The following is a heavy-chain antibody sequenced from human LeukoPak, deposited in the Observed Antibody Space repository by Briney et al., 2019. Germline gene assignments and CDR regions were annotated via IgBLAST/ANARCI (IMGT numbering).Heavy chain of an antibody. Sequence: GGSLRLACAASGFIFDDNGMTWVRQAPGKGLEWVSAISGSGGSTYYADSVKGRFTISRDNSKNTLYLQMNSLRAEDTALYYCAKDRGIISDYWGQGILVTVSS. D-gene: IGHD3-10*01. CDR2: ISGSGGST. CDR3: AKDRGIISDY. J-gene: IGHJ4*02. V-gene: IGHV3-23*01. CDR1: GFIFDDNG.